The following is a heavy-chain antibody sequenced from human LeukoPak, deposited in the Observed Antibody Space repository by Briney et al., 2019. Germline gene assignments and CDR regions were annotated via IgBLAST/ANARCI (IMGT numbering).Heavy chain of an antibody. CDR2: INPSGGST. CDR1: GYNFFSYY. CDR3: AREDVVLVDAVRYYYYGMDV. V-gene: IGHV1-46*01. Sequence: ASVKVSCKASGYNFFSYYMHWVRQAPGQGLEWMGIINPSGGSTSYAQKLQDRVTMTRDTSTSTVYMELSSLKFEDTAVYYCAREDVVLVDAVRYYYYGMDVWGQGTTVTVSS. J-gene: IGHJ6*02. D-gene: IGHD2-8*01.